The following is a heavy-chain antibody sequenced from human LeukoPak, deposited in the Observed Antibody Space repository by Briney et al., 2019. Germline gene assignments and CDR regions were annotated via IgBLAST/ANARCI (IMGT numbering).Heavy chain of an antibody. V-gene: IGHV4-61*02. J-gene: IGHJ4*02. CDR1: GGSISSGSYY. CDR2: IYTSGST. CDR3: ARGGKIAAAGNEFDY. D-gene: IGHD6-13*01. Sequence: PSETLSLTCTVSGGSISSGSYYWSWIRQPAGKGLEWIGRIYTSGSTNYNPSLKSRVTISVDTSKNQFSLKLSSVTAADTAVYYCARGGKIAAAGNEFDYWGQGTLVTVSS.